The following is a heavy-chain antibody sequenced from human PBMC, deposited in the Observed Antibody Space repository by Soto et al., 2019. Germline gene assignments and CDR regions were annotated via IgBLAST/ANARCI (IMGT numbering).Heavy chain of an antibody. CDR2: INHSGST. V-gene: IGHV4-34*01. D-gene: IGHD6-13*01. CDR3: ARGRRAAAGTDP. CDR1: GGSFSGYY. Sequence: ETLSLTCAVYGGSFSGYYWSWIRQPPGKGLEWIGEINHSGSTNYNPSLKSRVTISVDTSKNQFSLKLSSVTAADTAVYYCARGRRAAAGTDPWGQGTLVTVSS. J-gene: IGHJ5*02.